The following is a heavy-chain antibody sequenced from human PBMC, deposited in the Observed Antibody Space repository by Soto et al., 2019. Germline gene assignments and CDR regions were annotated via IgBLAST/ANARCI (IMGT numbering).Heavy chain of an antibody. Sequence: SVKVSCKASGGTFSSYAISWVRQAPGQGLEWMGGIIPIFGTANYAQKFQGRVTITADESTSTAYMELSSLRSEDTAVYYCATNELGRGNWFDPWGQGTLVTVSS. V-gene: IGHV1-69*13. CDR1: GGTFSSYA. CDR2: IIPIFGTA. CDR3: ATNELGRGNWFDP. J-gene: IGHJ5*02. D-gene: IGHD7-27*01.